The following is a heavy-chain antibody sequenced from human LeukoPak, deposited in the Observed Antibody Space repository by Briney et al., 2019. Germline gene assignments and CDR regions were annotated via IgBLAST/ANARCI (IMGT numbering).Heavy chain of an antibody. J-gene: IGHJ4*02. D-gene: IGHD5-18*01. CDR3: AKDTRGYSYGQNPLLDY. CDR1: GFFFSNNA. Sequence: PGGSLRLSCAASGFFFSNNAMSWVRQAPGEGLEWVSAISGSGGSTYYADSVKGRFTISRDNSKNTLYLQMNSLRAEDTAVYYCAKDTRGYSYGQNPLLDYWGQGTLVTVSS. V-gene: IGHV3-23*01. CDR2: ISGSGGST.